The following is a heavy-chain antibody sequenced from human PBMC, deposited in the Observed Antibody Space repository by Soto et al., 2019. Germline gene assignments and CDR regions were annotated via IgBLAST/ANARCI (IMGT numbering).Heavy chain of an antibody. Sequence: QVQLVQSGAEVKKPGSSVKVSCKASGGTFSSYAISWVRQAPGQGLEWMGGIIPIFGTANYAHKFQGRVTSTADESTSTAHVELRSLRSEDTAVYYCARESGYCSGGSCYILPGIDYWGQGTLVTVSS. V-gene: IGHV1-69*12. J-gene: IGHJ4*02. CDR1: GGTFSSYA. D-gene: IGHD2-15*01. CDR3: ARESGYCSGGSCYILPGIDY. CDR2: IIPIFGTA.